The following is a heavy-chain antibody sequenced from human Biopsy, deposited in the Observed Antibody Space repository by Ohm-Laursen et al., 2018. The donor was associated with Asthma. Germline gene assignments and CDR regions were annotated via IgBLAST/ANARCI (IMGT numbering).Heavy chain of an antibody. V-gene: IGHV1-69*13. Sequence: SVKVSCKAPGGTSSNFAISWVRQAPGQGLEWLGGIMTVFGTTNYAQKFQGRVTITADESTSTAYMEVTSLRSEDTAIYYCARCQVGYSSGWSLLLKKIYYSGMDVWGQGTTVTVSS. CDR1: GGTSSNFA. D-gene: IGHD6-19*01. CDR3: ARCQVGYSSGWSLLLKKIYYSGMDV. J-gene: IGHJ6*02. CDR2: IMTVFGTT.